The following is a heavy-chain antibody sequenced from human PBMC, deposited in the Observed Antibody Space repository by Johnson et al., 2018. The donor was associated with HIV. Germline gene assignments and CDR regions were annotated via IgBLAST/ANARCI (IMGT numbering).Heavy chain of an antibody. D-gene: IGHD3-22*01. Sequence: MQLVESGGGLVKPGGSLRLSCAASGFTFSNAWMSWVRQAPGKGLEWVGRIKSKTDGGTTDYAAPVKGRFTISRDTSKNTLYLQMNSLRAEDTAVYYCAKDHDSVLGYYYDSSGDSERDAFDIWGQGTMVTVSS. V-gene: IGHV3-15*01. CDR1: GFTFSNAW. CDR3: AKDHDSVLGYYYDSSGDSERDAFDI. CDR2: IKSKTDGGTT. J-gene: IGHJ3*02.